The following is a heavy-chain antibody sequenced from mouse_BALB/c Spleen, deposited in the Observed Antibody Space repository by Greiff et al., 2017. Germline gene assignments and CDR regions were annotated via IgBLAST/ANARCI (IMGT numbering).Heavy chain of an antibody. D-gene: IGHD3-2*01. CDR3: TRVDSSAFAY. V-gene: IGHV5-6-4*01. CDR2: ISSGGSYT. CDR1: GFTFSSYT. J-gene: IGHJ3*01. Sequence: EVKVEESGGGLVKPGGSLKLSCAASGFTFSSYTMSWVRQTPEKRLEWVATISSGGSYTYYPDSVKGRFTISRDNAKNTLYLQMSSLKSEDTAMYYCTRVDSSAFAYWGQGTLVTVSA.